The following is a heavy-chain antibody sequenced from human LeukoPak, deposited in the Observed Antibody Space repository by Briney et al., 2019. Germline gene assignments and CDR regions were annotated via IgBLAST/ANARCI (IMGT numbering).Heavy chain of an antibody. CDR3: ARDERWIQFNY. CDR2: ISYRGST. Sequence: SETLSLTCTVSGGSLSSHHWSWTRQPPGKGLEWMGNISYRGSTNYNPSLKSRVTISVDTSKNQFSLKLSSVTAADTAVYYCARDERWIQFNYWGQGTLVTVSS. J-gene: IGHJ4*02. D-gene: IGHD5-18*01. V-gene: IGHV4-59*11. CDR1: GGSLSSHH.